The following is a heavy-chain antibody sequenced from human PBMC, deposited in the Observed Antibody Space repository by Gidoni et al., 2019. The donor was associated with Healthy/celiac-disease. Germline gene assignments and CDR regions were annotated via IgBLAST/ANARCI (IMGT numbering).Heavy chain of an antibody. CDR3: ARVSYRYSYGSGFDY. V-gene: IGHV3-30-3*01. Sequence: QVQLVESGGGVVQPGRSLRLSCAASGFTFSSYAMHWVRQAPGKGLEWVAVISYDGSNKYYADSVKGRFTISRDNSKNTLYLQMNSLRAEDTAVYYCARVSYRYSYGSGFDYWGQGTLVTVSS. CDR2: ISYDGSNK. CDR1: GFTFSSYA. J-gene: IGHJ4*02. D-gene: IGHD5-18*01.